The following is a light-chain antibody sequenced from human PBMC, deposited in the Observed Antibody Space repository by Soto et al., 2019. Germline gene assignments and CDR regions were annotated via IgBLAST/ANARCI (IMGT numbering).Light chain of an antibody. Sequence: QSVLTQPPSASGSPGQSVTISCTGTSSDVGGYNYVSWYQQHPGKAPKLMIYEVSKRPSGVPYRFSGSKSGNTASLTVAGVQAEDEADCYCSSVEGSNVVVFGVGVQLTV. CDR2: EVS. CDR1: SSDVGGYNY. CDR3: SSVEGSNVVV. J-gene: IGLJ2*01. V-gene: IGLV2-8*01.